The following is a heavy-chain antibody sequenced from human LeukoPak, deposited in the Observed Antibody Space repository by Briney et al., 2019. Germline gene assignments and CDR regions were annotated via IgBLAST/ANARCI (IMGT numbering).Heavy chain of an antibody. CDR1: GGSISSSSYY. CDR2: IYYSGST. J-gene: IGHJ4*02. CDR3: ARAAYSGSYHSDY. D-gene: IGHD1-26*01. V-gene: IGHV4-61*01. Sequence: SETLSLTCTVSGGSISSSSYYWNWIRQPPGMGLEWTGYIYYSGSTNYNPSLKSRVTISVDTSKNQFSLKLSSVTAADTAVYYCARAAYSGSYHSDYWGQVTLVTVSS.